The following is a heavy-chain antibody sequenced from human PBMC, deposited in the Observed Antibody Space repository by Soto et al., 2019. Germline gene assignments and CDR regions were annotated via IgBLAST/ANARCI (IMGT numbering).Heavy chain of an antibody. J-gene: IGHJ5*02. D-gene: IGHD2-2*01. CDR1: GYTFTSYG. CDR2: ISAYNGNT. V-gene: IGHV1-18*01. Sequence: ASVKVSCKASGYTFTSYGISWVRQAPGQGLEWMGWISAYNGNTNYAQKLQGRVTMTTDTSTSTAYMELRSLRSDDTAVYYCARDWVRDIVVVPAAMEYNWFDPWGKGTLVPVSS. CDR3: ARDWVRDIVVVPAAMEYNWFDP.